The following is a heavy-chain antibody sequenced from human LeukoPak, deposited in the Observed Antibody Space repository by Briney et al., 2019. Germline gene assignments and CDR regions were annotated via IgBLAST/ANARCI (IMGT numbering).Heavy chain of an antibody. V-gene: IGHV3-7*01. CDR1: GFTISDYW. CDR2: IKQDASER. D-gene: IGHD3-16*01. Sequence: PRGSPRLSCAASGFTISDYWMTWVRQAPGKGLEWVANIKQDASERTYVDSVKGRFTISRDNAKNSIFLQMNSLRVEDMATYYCVRDGGTDWYDPWGQGTLVSVSS. J-gene: IGHJ5*02. CDR3: VRDGGTDWYDP.